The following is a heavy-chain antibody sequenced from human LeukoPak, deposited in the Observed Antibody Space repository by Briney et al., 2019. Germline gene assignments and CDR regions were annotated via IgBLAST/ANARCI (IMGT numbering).Heavy chain of an antibody. Sequence: GGSLRPSCAASGFTFDDYAMHWVRQAPGKGLEWVSGISWNSGSIGYADSVKGRFTISRDNAKNSLYLQMNSLRAEDTAVYYCARSSAMEWLSIFEYWGQGTLVTVSS. CDR2: ISWNSGSI. V-gene: IGHV3-9*01. CDR1: GFTFDDYA. D-gene: IGHD3-3*01. CDR3: ARSSAMEWLSIFEY. J-gene: IGHJ4*02.